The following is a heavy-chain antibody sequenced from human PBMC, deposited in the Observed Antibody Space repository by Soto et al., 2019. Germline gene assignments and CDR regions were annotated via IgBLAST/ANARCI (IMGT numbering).Heavy chain of an antibody. CDR2: IYYSGST. CDR1: GGSISSSSYY. V-gene: IGHV4-61*01. J-gene: IGHJ6*02. Sequence: SETLSLTCTVSGGSISSSSYYWSWVRQPPGKGLEWIGYIYYSGSTNYNPSLKSRVTISVDTSRNQFSLKLSSVTAADTAVYYCARGHSGSYRTGEGYYYGMDVWGQGTTVTVYS. CDR3: ARGHSGSYRTGEGYYYGMDV. D-gene: IGHD1-26*01.